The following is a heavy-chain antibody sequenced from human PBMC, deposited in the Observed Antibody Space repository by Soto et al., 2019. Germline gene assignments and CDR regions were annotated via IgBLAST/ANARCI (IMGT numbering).Heavy chain of an antibody. CDR2: ISGSAATT. D-gene: IGHD2-15*01. V-gene: IGHV3-23*01. J-gene: IGHJ6*03. CDR3: ARGPRYCSGYSCDYYMDV. Sequence: EVQLLVSGGGLVQPGGSLRLSCAASGFTFSSYAMSWVRQAPGKGLEWVSAISGSAATTFYADSVKGRFTVSRDNSKNTLYLQMNSLRAEDTAVYYCARGPRYCSGYSCDYYMDVWGKGTTVTVSS. CDR1: GFTFSSYA.